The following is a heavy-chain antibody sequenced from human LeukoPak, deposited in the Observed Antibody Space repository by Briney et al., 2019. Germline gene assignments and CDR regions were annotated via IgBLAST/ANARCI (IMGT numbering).Heavy chain of an antibody. Sequence: SETLSLTCAVYGGSFSGYYWSWIRQPPGKGLEWIGEINHSGSTNYNPSLKSRVTISVDTSKNQFSLKLSSVTAADTAVYYCARGVGSIAARRNNWFDPWGQGTLVTVSS. CDR2: INHSGST. V-gene: IGHV4-34*01. J-gene: IGHJ5*02. D-gene: IGHD6-6*01. CDR1: GGSFSGYY. CDR3: ARGVGSIAARRNNWFDP.